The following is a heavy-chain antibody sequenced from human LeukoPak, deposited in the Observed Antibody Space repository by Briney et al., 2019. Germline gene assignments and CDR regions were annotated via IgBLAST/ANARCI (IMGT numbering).Heavy chain of an antibody. D-gene: IGHD3-16*01. CDR2: IRSKAFGGTP. V-gene: IGHV3-49*03. J-gene: IGHJ6*02. CDR3: ARDRSVWGDRYGYYYYGMDV. CDR1: GFTFYDYA. Sequence: GGSLRLSCTASGFTFYDYAMSWFRQAPGKGLEWVGFIRSKAFGGTPEYAASVKGRFTISRDNAKNSLYLQMNSLRAEDTAVYYCARDRSVWGDRYGYYYYGMDVWGQGTTVTVSS.